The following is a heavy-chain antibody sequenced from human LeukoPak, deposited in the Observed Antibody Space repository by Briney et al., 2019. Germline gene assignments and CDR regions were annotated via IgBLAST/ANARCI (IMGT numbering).Heavy chain of an antibody. D-gene: IGHD3-3*01. Sequence: SETLSLTCTVSGGSISSYYWSWIRQPPGKGLEWIGYIYYSGSTNYNPSLKSRVTISVDTSKNQSSLKMSSVTAADTAVYYCARARSYDFSYYFGYWGQGTLVTVSS. CDR1: GGSISSYY. J-gene: IGHJ4*02. CDR2: IYYSGST. CDR3: ARARSYDFSYYFGY. V-gene: IGHV4-59*01.